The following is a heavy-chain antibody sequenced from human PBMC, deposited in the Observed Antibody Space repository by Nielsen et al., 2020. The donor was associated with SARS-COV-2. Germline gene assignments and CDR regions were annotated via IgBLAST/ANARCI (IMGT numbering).Heavy chain of an antibody. V-gene: IGHV3-23*01. Sequence: GGSLRLSCAASGFTFSSYAMSWVRQAPGKGLEWVSAISGSGGSTYYADSVKGRFTISRDNSENTLYLQMNSLKPEDTAVYSCAKNYNDGYTSGWYFDYWGQGTRVTVSS. CDR3: AKNYNDGYTSGWYFDY. CDR2: ISGSGGST. D-gene: IGHD6-19*01. J-gene: IGHJ4*02. CDR1: GFTFSSYA.